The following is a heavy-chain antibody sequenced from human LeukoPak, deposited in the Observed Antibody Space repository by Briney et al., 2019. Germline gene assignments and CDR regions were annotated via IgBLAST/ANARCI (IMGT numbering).Heavy chain of an antibody. J-gene: IGHJ5*02. D-gene: IGHD3-3*02. CDR1: GDSVSSNSAA. Sequence: SQTLSLTCAISGDSVSSNSAAWNWIRQSPSRGLEWLGRTYYRSKWYSDYAVSVKSRISINPDTSKNQFSLQLNSVTPDDTAVYYCARGGLVLAYDPTTYTWFDPWGQGTLVTVSS. CDR2: TYYRSKWYS. V-gene: IGHV6-1*01. CDR3: ARGGLVLAYDPTTYTWFDP.